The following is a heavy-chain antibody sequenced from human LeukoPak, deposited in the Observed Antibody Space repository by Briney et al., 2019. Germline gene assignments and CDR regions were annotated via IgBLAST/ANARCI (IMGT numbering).Heavy chain of an antibody. CDR1: GASISSYH. CDR2: IYTSGST. D-gene: IGHD3-3*01. Sequence: SETLSLTCSVSGASISSYHWTWIRQPAGKGLEWIGRIYTSGSTTYNPSLKSRVTMSVDTSKNQFSLKLSSVTAADTAVYYCASGGPTYYDFWSGYYNGLDYWGQGTLVTVSS. CDR3: ASGGPTYYDFWSGYYNGLDY. V-gene: IGHV4-4*07. J-gene: IGHJ4*02.